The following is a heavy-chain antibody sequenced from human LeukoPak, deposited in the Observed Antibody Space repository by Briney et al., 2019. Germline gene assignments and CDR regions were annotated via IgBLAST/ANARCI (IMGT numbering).Heavy chain of an antibody. Sequence: GGSLRLSCAASGFTFSSYAMSWVRQAPGKGLEWVSAISGSGGSTYYADSVKGRFTISRDNSKDTLYLQMNSLRAEDTAVYYCAKDLITMIVVGIFDYWGQGTLVTVSS. CDR2: ISGSGGST. J-gene: IGHJ4*02. D-gene: IGHD3-22*01. CDR1: GFTFSSYA. V-gene: IGHV3-23*01. CDR3: AKDLITMIVVGIFDY.